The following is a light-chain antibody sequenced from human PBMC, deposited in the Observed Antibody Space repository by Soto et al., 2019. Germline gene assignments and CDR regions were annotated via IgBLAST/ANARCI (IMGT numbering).Light chain of an antibody. CDR3: QQYGSSPLT. J-gene: IGKJ2*01. CDR1: RSVTSRY. CDR2: DAS. V-gene: IGKV3-20*01. Sequence: EIVLTQSPGTLSLSPGERATLSCRASRSVTSRYLAWYQRKPGQAPRLLIYDASSRATGIPDRFSGSGSGTDFTLTISRLEPEDFAVYYCQQYGSSPLTFGQGTKLEIK.